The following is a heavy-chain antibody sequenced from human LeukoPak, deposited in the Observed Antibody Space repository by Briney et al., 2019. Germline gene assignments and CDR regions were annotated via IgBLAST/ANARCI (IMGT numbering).Heavy chain of an antibody. D-gene: IGHD3-10*01. J-gene: IGHJ6*03. Sequence: TSETLSLACAVYGGSFSGYYWSWIRQPPGKGLEWIGEINHSGSTNYNPSLKSRVTISVDTSKNQFSLKLSSVTAADTAVYYCARLATTVRPTGYMRYYYYYMDVWGKGTTVTISS. CDR3: ARLATTVRPTGYMRYYYYYMDV. CDR1: GGSFSGYY. V-gene: IGHV4-34*01. CDR2: INHSGST.